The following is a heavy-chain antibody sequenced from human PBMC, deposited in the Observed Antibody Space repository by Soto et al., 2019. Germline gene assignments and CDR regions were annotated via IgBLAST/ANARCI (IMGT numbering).Heavy chain of an antibody. Sequence: EVQLVESGGGLVKPGGSLRLSCAASGFTFSSYSMNWVRQAPGKGLEWVSSISSSSSYIYYADSVKGRFTISRDNAKNSLYLQMNSLRAEDTAVYYCARDRSSGTGEFDYWGQGTLVTVSS. CDR3: ARDRSSGTGEFDY. D-gene: IGHD6-25*01. CDR1: GFTFSSYS. V-gene: IGHV3-21*01. J-gene: IGHJ4*02. CDR2: ISSSSSYI.